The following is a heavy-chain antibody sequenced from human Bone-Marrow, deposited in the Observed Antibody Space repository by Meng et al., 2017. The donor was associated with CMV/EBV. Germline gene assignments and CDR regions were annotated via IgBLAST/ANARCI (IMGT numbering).Heavy chain of an antibody. D-gene: IGHD1-1*01. CDR2: ISWNSGSI. Sequence: SLKISCAASGFTFDDYAMHWVRQAPGKGLEWVSGISWNSGSIGYADSVKGRFTISRDNAKNSLYLQMNSLRAEDTAVYYCAKDQLEYYYGMDVWGQGTTVTVSS. CDR1: GFTFDDYA. V-gene: IGHV3-9*01. J-gene: IGHJ6*02. CDR3: AKDQLEYYYGMDV.